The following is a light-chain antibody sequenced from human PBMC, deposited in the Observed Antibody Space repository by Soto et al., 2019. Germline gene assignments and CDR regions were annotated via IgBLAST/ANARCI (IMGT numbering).Light chain of an antibody. V-gene: IGKV3-20*01. CDR1: QGVSSY. CDR2: GAS. CDR3: QQYGNSPIT. J-gene: IGKJ5*01. Sequence: EIVLTQSPATLSLSPGERATLSCRASQGVSSYLAWYQQKRGQAPRLLIYGASSRATGIPDRFSGSGSGTDFTLTISRLEPEDFAVYYCQQYGNSPITFGQGTRLEIK.